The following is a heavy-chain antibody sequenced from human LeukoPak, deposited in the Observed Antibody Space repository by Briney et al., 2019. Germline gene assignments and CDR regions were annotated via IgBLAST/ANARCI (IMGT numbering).Heavy chain of an antibody. V-gene: IGHV3-74*01. J-gene: IGHJ4*02. Sequence: PGGSLRLSCAASGFTFSSYWMHWVRQAPGKGLVWVSRSNSDGSSTNYADSVKGRFTISRDNAKNTLYLQMNSLRAEDTDVYYCARGGDYPFDYWGQGTLVTVSS. CDR2: SNSDGSST. CDR1: GFTFSSYW. D-gene: IGHD4-17*01. CDR3: ARGGDYPFDY.